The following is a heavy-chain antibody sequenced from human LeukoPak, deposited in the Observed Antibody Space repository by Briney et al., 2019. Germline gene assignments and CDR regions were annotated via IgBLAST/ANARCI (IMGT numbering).Heavy chain of an antibody. D-gene: IGHD3-22*01. CDR2: IYSGGST. J-gene: IGHJ3*02. CDR3: ARDRNTYYYDSSGYYYAKTAHDAFDI. Sequence: GGSLRLSCAASGFTVSSNYMSWVRQAPGKGLEWVSAIYSGGSTYYADSVKGRFTISRDNSKNTLYLQMNSLRAEDTAVYYCARDRNTYYYDSSGYYYAKTAHDAFDIWGQGTMVTVSS. CDR1: GFTVSSNY. V-gene: IGHV3-66*01.